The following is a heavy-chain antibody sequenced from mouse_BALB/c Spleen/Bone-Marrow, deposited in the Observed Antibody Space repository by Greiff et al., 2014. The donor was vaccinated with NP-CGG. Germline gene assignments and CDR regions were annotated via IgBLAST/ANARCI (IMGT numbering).Heavy chain of an antibody. CDR1: GFNIKDTY. V-gene: IGHV14-3*02. J-gene: IGHJ3*01. Sequence: VQLQQPGAELVKPGPSVKLSCTASGFNIKDTYMHWVKQRPEQGLEWIGRIDPANGNTKYDPKFQGKATITADTSSNTAYLQLSSLTSEDTAVYYCASYYYGSSGFAYWGQGTLVTVSA. D-gene: IGHD1-1*01. CDR2: IDPANGNT. CDR3: ASYYYGSSGFAY.